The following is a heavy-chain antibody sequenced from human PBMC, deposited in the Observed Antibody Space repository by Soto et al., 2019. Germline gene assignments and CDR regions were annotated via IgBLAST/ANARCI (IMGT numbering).Heavy chain of an antibody. CDR3: ARSPQDCSGGRCYLYFHH. V-gene: IGHV4-30-4*01. D-gene: IGHD2-15*01. CDR2: IYYSGST. J-gene: IGHJ1*01. Sequence: SETLSLTCTVSGGSISSGDYYWSWIRQPPGKGLEWIGYIYYSGSTYYNPSLKSRVTISVDTSKNQFSLKLSSVTAADTAVYYCARSPQDCSGGRCYLYFHHWGQGTLVTVPS. CDR1: GGSISSGDYY.